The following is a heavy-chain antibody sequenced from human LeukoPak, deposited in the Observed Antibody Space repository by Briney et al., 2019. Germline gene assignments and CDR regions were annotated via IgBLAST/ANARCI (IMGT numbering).Heavy chain of an antibody. CDR1: GFTVSSNY. CDR2: IYSGDST. D-gene: IGHD5-18*01. V-gene: IGHV3-53*01. CDR3: ARGVGTATDY. J-gene: IGHJ4*02. Sequence: PGESLKISCAASGFTVSSNYMTWVRQAPGKGLEWVSVIYSGDSTYYADSVKGRFTISRDNSKNTLYLQMNSLRAEDTAVYYCARGVGTATDYWGQGTLVTVSS.